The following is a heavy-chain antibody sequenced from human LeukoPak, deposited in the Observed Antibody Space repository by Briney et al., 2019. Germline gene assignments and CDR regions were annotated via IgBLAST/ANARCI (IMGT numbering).Heavy chain of an antibody. J-gene: IGHJ3*02. V-gene: IGHV3-23*01. CDR1: GFTFSSYA. Sequence: GGSLRLSCAASGFTFSSYAMSWVRQAPGKGLEWVSAISGSGGSTYYADSVKVRFTISRGNSKNTLYLQMNSLRAEDTAVYYCAKGLGVVPAAPDAFDIWGQGTMVTVSS. CDR3: AKGLGVVPAAPDAFDI. CDR2: ISGSGGST. D-gene: IGHD2-2*01.